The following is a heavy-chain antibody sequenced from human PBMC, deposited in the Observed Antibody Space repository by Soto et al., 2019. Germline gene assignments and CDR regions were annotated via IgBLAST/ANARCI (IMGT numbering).Heavy chain of an antibody. CDR2: IYTSGST. D-gene: IGHD2-2*01. J-gene: IGHJ4*02. V-gene: IGHV4-4*07. CDR1: GGSISSYY. Sequence: SETLSLTCTVSGGSISSYYWSWIRQPAGKGLEWIGRIYTSGSTNYNPSLKSRVTMSVDTSKNQFSLKLSSVTAADTAVYYCARQYCSSTSCQNHLDYWGQGTLVT. CDR3: ARQYCSSTSCQNHLDY.